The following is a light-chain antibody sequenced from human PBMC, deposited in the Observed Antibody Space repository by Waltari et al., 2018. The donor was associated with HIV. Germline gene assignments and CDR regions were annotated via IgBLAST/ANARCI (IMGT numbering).Light chain of an antibody. CDR1: SSNIGARYD. J-gene: IGLJ2*01. Sequence: QSVLTQPPSVSGAPGLRVTISCTGSSSNIGARYDVHWYQHLPGTAPKLLIYRNNTRPSGVPDRFSGSRSVTSASLAITGLQAEDEADYYCQSYDSSLSGYVVFGGGTKLTVL. V-gene: IGLV1-40*01. CDR3: QSYDSSLSGYVV. CDR2: RNN.